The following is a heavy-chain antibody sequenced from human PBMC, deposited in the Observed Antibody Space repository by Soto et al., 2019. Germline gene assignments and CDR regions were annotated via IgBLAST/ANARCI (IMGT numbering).Heavy chain of an antibody. V-gene: IGHV3-23*01. D-gene: IGHD6-6*01. CDR1: GFTFSSYA. Sequence: GGSLRLSCAASGFTFSSYAMSWVRQAPGKGLEWVSAISGSGGSTYYADSVKSRFIISRDNSKNTLYLQMNSLVAEDTAVYYCEKAFYRSSSVGSRYYPGMDVWGQGTTVTVSS. J-gene: IGHJ6*02. CDR2: ISGSGGST. CDR3: EKAFYRSSSVGSRYYPGMDV.